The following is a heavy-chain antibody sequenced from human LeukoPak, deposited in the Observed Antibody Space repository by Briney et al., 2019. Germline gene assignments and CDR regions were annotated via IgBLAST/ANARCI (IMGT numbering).Heavy chain of an antibody. CDR1: GFTFSSYA. D-gene: IGHD6-19*01. J-gene: IGHJ4*02. Sequence: GGSLRLSCAASGFTFSSYAMHWVRQAPGKGLEWVAVISYDGSNKYYADSVKGRFTISRDNSKNTLYLQMNSLRAEDTAVYYCARGIAVAGADYWGQGTLVTVSS. CDR3: ARGIAVAGADY. V-gene: IGHV3-30*04. CDR2: ISYDGSNK.